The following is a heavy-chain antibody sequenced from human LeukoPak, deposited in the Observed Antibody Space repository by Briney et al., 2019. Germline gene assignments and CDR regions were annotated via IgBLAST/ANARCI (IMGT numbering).Heavy chain of an antibody. V-gene: IGHV4-39*01. Sequence: PSETLSLTCTVSGGSISSSSYYWGWIRQPPGKGLEWIGSIYYSGSTYYNPSLKSRVTISVDTSKNQFSLKLSSVTAADTAVYYCRMVESAAGAPYYFDYWGQGTLVTVSS. CDR3: RMVESAAGAPYYFDY. D-gene: IGHD6-13*01. J-gene: IGHJ4*02. CDR1: GGSISSSSYY. CDR2: IYYSGST.